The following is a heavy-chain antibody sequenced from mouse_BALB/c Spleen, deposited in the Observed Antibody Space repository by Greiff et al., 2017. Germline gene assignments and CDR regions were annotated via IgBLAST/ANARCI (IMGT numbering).Heavy chain of an antibody. Sequence: EVQLQQSGPSLVKPSQTLSLTCSVTGDSITSGYWNWIRKFPGNKLEYMGYISYSGSTYYNPSLKSRISITRDTSKNQYYLQLNSVTTEDTATYYCARSPLTGTYFDYWGQGTTLTVSS. CDR3: ARSPLTGTYFDY. D-gene: IGHD4-1*01. CDR1: GDSITSGY. J-gene: IGHJ2*01. V-gene: IGHV3-8*02. CDR2: ISYSGST.